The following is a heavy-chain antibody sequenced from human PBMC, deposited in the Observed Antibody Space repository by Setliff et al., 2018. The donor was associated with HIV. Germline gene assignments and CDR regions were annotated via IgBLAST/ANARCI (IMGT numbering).Heavy chain of an antibody. J-gene: IGHJ4*02. CDR1: GITVSTNF. D-gene: IGHD3-3*01. CDR2: IDSGGSA. V-gene: IGHV3-53*01. Sequence: PGGSLRLSCVASGITVSTNFMTWIRQAPGKGLQWVSVIDSGGSAFYTDAVKGRFTISRDNSKNTLYLQMNSLRPEDTAVYYCAVPQFLEWLPPHYWGQGTLVTVSS. CDR3: AVPQFLEWLPPHY.